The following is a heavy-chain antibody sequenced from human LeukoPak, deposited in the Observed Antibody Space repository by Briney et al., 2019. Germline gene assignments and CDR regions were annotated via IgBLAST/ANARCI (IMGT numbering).Heavy chain of an antibody. V-gene: IGHV3-23*01. D-gene: IGHD6-13*01. CDR1: GFTFSSYA. Sequence: GSLRLSCAASGFTFSSYAMSWVRQAPGKGLEWVSSLRGNGGSTEYVDSVRGRFVISRDNSRNTLYLQMNSLRAEDTAVYYCAKSVTAAGTYAFDIWGQGTVVTVSS. CDR2: LRGNGGST. J-gene: IGHJ3*02. CDR3: AKSVTAAGTYAFDI.